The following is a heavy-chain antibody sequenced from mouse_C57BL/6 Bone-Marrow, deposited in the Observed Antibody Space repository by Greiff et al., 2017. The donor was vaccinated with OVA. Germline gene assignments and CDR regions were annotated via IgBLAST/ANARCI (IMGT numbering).Heavy chain of an antibody. Sequence: EVQVVASWGDLVKPGGSLKLSCAASGFTFSSYGMSWVRQTPDKRLEWVATISSGGSYTYYPDSVKGRFTISRDNAKNTLYLQMSSLRSEDTAMYYCASPAGWFDYWGKGTTLTVSS. CDR3: ASPAGWFDY. CDR1: GFTFSSYG. J-gene: IGHJ2*01. CDR2: ISSGGSYT. V-gene: IGHV5-6*01. D-gene: IGHD3-3*01.